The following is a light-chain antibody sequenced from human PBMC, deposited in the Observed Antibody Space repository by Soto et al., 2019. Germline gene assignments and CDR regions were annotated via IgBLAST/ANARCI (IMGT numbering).Light chain of an antibody. CDR3: QSYDSSLSVWV. V-gene: IGLV1-40*01. J-gene: IGLJ3*02. Sequence: QRVLTQPPPVSGAPGQSVTISCTGRSSNIGAGYDVHWYQQLPGTAPKLLIYGNSSRPSGVPDRFSGSKSGTSASLAITALQAEDEAHYYCQSYDSSLSVWVFGGGTKVTVL. CDR1: SSNIGAGYD. CDR2: GNS.